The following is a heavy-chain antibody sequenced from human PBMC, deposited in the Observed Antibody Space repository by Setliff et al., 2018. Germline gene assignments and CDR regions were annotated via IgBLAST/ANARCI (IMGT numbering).Heavy chain of an antibody. CDR3: AKESGSGSYRPLFDY. Sequence: GGSLRLSCVASGFTFSSYAMSWVRQAPGKGLDWVSALSGTGGSTYYADSVKGRFTISRDNSKNTLYLQINSLRVEDTALYYCAKESGSGSYRPLFDYWGQGTLVTVSS. CDR1: GFTFSSYA. J-gene: IGHJ4*02. D-gene: IGHD3-10*01. V-gene: IGHV3-23*01. CDR2: LSGTGGST.